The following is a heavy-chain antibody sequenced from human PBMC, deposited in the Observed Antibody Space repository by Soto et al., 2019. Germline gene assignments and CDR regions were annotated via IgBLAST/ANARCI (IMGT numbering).Heavy chain of an antibody. J-gene: IGHJ6*02. CDR3: AEGVPARSLDV. CDR1: GDSVSSNSAA. CDR2: TFYRSRWYI. V-gene: IGHV6-1*01. Sequence: SQTLSLTCDISGDSVSSNSAAWNWIRQSPSRGLEWLGRTFYRSRWYIEYAESVKSRMTIKSDTSKNQVSLQLNSVTPEDAAVYYCAEGVPARSLDVWGQGITVTVSS. D-gene: IGHD2-2*01.